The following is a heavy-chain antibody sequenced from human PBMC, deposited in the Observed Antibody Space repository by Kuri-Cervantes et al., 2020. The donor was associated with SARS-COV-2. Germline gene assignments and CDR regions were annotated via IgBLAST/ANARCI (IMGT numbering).Heavy chain of an antibody. D-gene: IGHD3-9*01. V-gene: IGHV3-33*01. CDR1: GFTFSSYG. CDR2: IWYDGSNK. J-gene: IGHJ6*02. CDR3: ARDLGDILTGYYNGGYYYYGMDV. Sequence: LSLTCAASGFTFSSYGMHWVRQAPGKGLEWVAVIWYDGSNKYYADSVEGRFTISRDNSKNTLYLQMNSLRAEDTAVYYCARDLGDILTGYYNGGYYYYGMDVWGQGTTVTVSS.